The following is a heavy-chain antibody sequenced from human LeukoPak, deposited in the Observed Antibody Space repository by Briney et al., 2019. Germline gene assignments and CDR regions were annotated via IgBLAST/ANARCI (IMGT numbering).Heavy chain of an antibody. CDR2: ISSSSSYI. Sequence: GGSLRLSCAASGFTFSSYSMNWVRQAPGKGLEWVSSISSSSSYIYYADSVKGRFTISGDNAKNSLYLQMNSLRAEDTAVYYCVRGAPGSYYFDYWGQGTLVTVSS. CDR1: GFTFSSYS. D-gene: IGHD3-10*01. J-gene: IGHJ4*02. V-gene: IGHV3-21*01. CDR3: VRGAPGSYYFDY.